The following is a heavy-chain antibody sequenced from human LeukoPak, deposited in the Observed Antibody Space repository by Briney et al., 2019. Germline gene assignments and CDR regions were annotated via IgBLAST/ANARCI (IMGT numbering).Heavy chain of an antibody. CDR2: IWYDGSNK. J-gene: IGHJ4*02. CDR1: GFTFSSYG. D-gene: IGHD6-6*01. V-gene: IGHV3-33*01. Sequence: GRSLRLSCAASGFTFSSYGMHWVRQAPGKGLEWLAVIWYDGSNKYYADSVKGRFTISRDNTKNTLYLQMNSLRAEDTAVYYCAAKGDSSSSFDYWGQGTLVTVSS. CDR3: AAKGDSSSSFDY.